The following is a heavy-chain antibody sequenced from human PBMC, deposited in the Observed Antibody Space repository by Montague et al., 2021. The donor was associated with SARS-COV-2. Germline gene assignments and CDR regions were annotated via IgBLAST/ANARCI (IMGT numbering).Heavy chain of an antibody. CDR3: AHRPPRFVGSYFDX. D-gene: IGHD3-10*01. V-gene: IGHV2-70*12. CDR2: IDWDDDK. J-gene: IGHJ4*02. CDR1: GFSLSTSGMC. Sequence: PALVKPTQTLTLTCTFSGFSLSTSGMCVSWIRQPPGKALEWLALIDWDDDKYYSTSLKTRLTISKDTSKNQVVLTMTNMDPVDTATYYCAHRPPRFVGSYFDXWGQGTLVTVSS.